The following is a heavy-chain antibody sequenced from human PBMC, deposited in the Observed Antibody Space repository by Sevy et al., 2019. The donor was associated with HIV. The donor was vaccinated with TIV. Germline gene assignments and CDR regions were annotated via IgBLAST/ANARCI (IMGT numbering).Heavy chain of an antibody. CDR2: MSYDGSYN. J-gene: IGHJ4*02. Sequence: GGSLRLSCAASGFTFSSHGMHWVRQAPGKGLEWVAVMSYDGSYNSYGDSVKGRLTISRDDSKNTLYLQMNSLRPEDTAMYYCARDSGYSINWYPAYWGQGTLVTVSS. CDR1: GFTFSSHG. D-gene: IGHD6-13*01. CDR3: ARDSGYSINWYPAY. V-gene: IGHV3-30*03.